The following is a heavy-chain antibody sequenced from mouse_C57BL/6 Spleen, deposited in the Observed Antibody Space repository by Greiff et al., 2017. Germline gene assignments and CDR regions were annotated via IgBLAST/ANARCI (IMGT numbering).Heavy chain of an antibody. CDR1: GYTFTSYW. CDR2: IDPSDIYT. V-gene: IGHV1-69*01. Sequence: VQLQQPGAELVMPGASVKLSCKASGYTFTSYWMHWVKQRPGQGLEWIGEIDPSDIYTNYNQKFKGKSTLTVDKSSSTAYMQLSSLTSEDSAVYYCARYYGSSYVRYFDVWGTGTTVTVSS. CDR3: ARYYGSSYVRYFDV. J-gene: IGHJ1*03. D-gene: IGHD1-1*01.